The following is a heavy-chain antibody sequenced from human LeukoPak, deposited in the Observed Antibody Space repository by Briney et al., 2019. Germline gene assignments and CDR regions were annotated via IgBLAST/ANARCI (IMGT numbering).Heavy chain of an antibody. Sequence: AASVKVSCKASGYTFTSYGISWVRQAPGQGLEWMGWISAYNGNTNYAQKLQGRVTMTTDTSTSTAYMELSSLRSEDTAVYYCASRSHYDFWSGTKDWFDPWGQGTLVTVSS. J-gene: IGHJ5*02. D-gene: IGHD3-3*01. V-gene: IGHV1-18*01. CDR2: ISAYNGNT. CDR1: GYTFTSYG. CDR3: ASRSHYDFWSGTKDWFDP.